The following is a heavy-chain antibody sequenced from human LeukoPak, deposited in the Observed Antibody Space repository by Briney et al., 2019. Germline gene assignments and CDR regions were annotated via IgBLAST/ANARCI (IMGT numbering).Heavy chain of an antibody. CDR2: IYYSGST. V-gene: IGHV4-59*01. J-gene: IGHJ5*02. Sequence: SETLSLTCTVSGGSISSYYWSWIRQPPGKGLEWIGYIYYSGSTNYNPSLKSRVTISVDASKNQFSLKLSSVTAADTAVYYCAREDDWFDPWGQGTLVTVSS. D-gene: IGHD5-24*01. CDR1: GGSISSYY. CDR3: AREDDWFDP.